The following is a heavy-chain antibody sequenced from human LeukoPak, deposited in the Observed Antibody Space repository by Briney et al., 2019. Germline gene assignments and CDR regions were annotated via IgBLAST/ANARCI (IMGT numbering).Heavy chain of an antibody. Sequence: PSETLSLTCTVSGGSVSSTTYYWSWIRQPPGEGLEWIASINYSGSTYYNPSLESRVTISVDTSENQFSLKLSSVTAADTAVYYCARGILEGSKTQYDFWSGYYAYYYGMDVWGQGTTVTVSS. D-gene: IGHD3-3*01. V-gene: IGHV4-39*07. CDR3: ARGILEGSKTQYDFWSGYYAYYYGMDV. CDR1: GGSVSSTTYY. CDR2: INYSGST. J-gene: IGHJ6*02.